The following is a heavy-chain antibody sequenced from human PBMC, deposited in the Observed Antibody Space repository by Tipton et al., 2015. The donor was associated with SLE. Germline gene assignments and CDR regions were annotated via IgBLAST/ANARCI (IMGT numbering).Heavy chain of an antibody. CDR3: ARAGSHSSSFDY. D-gene: IGHD6-13*01. CDR1: GGSISSSSYY. J-gene: IGHJ4*02. V-gene: IGHV4-39*07. Sequence: LRLSCTVSGGSISSSSYYWGWLRQPPGKGLEWIGSIYYSGSTYYNPSLKSRVTMSVDTSKNQFSLKLSTVTAADTAVYYCARAGSHSSSFDYWGQGTLVSVSS. CDR2: IYYSGST.